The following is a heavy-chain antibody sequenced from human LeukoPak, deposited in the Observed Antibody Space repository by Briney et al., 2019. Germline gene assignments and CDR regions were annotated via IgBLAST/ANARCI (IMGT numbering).Heavy chain of an antibody. CDR2: IYYSGST. CDR1: GGSISSYY. V-gene: IGHV4-59*01. CDR3: AGVGSSTSYLTNWFDP. Sequence: SETLSLTCAVSGGSISSYYWSWIRQPPGKGLEWIGYIYYSGSTNYNPSLKSRVTISVDTSKNQFSLKLSSVTAADTAVYYCAGVGSSTSYLTNWFDPWGQGTLVTVSS. J-gene: IGHJ5*02. D-gene: IGHD2-2*01.